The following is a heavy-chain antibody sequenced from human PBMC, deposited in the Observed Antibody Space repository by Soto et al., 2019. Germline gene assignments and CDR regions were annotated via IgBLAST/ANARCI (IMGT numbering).Heavy chain of an antibody. Sequence: PWETLSLTCTASGGSIGSYGGSWIRQPPGKGLEWIGGIYYTGSTNYNPSLKSRVTISVDTSKNQFSLKLSSMTAADTAFYYCARDYGSTWYYFDYWGQGTLVTVS. CDR1: GGSIGSYG. V-gene: IGHV4-59*01. D-gene: IGHD6-13*01. CDR3: ARDYGSTWYYFDY. J-gene: IGHJ4*02. CDR2: IYYTGST.